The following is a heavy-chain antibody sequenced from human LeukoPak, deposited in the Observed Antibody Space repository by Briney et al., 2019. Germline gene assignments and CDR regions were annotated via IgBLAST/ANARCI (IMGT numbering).Heavy chain of an antibody. Sequence: ASVKVSCKASGYTFGSSHINWVRQSTGRGLEWMGWMDPNRGNTGYAHKFPGRVTMTRNTSISTAYMELGSLRSEDTALYYCTRTIAATGTLYPWGQGTQVIVSS. CDR2: MDPNRGNT. V-gene: IGHV1-8*01. CDR3: TRTIAATGTLYP. CDR1: GYTFGSSH. J-gene: IGHJ5*02. D-gene: IGHD6-13*01.